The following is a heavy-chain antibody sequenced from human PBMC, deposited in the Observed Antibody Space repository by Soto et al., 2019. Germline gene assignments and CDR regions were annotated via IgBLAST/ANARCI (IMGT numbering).Heavy chain of an antibody. J-gene: IGHJ5*02. Sequence: QVQLVESGGGVVQPGRSLRLSCAASGFTFSSYGMHWVRQAPGKGLEWVAVIWYDGSNKYYADSVKGRFTISRDNSKNTLYLQMNSLRAEDTAVYYCARDSSPQLLSRYNWFDPWGQGTLVTVSS. CDR2: IWYDGSNK. D-gene: IGHD2-2*01. CDR3: ARDSSPQLLSRYNWFDP. V-gene: IGHV3-33*01. CDR1: GFTFSSYG.